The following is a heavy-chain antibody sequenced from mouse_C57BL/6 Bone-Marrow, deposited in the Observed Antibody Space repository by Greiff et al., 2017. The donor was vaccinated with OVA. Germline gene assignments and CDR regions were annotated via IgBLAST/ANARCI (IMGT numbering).Heavy chain of an antibody. CDR3: ARGAY. Sequence: QVQLKQPGAELVRPGTSVKLSCKASGYTFTSYWMHWVKQRPGQGLEWIGVIDPSDSYTNYNQQFKGKATLTVDTSSSTAYMQLSSLTSEDSAVYYCARGAYWGQGTLVTVSA. J-gene: IGHJ3*01. CDR2: IDPSDSYT. CDR1: GYTFTSYW. V-gene: IGHV1-59*01.